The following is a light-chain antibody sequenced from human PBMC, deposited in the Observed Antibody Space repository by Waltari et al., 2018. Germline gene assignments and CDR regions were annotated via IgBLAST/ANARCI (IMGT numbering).Light chain of an antibody. J-gene: IGKJ5*01. CDR1: QSVSSN. CDR3: QQYNRWPPIT. Sequence: EILMTQSPATPSVSRGETATVSCRASQSVSSNVAWYQKKPGQAPTPLISDASTKATSIPAKFRGSGSETEFTLTISSLQSGDFAVYYCQQYNRWPPITFGHGTRLEIK. V-gene: IGKV3-15*01. CDR2: DAS.